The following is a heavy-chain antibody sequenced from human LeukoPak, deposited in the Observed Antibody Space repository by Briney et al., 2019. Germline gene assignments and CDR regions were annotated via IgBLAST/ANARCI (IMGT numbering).Heavy chain of an antibody. Sequence: GESLKISCKDSGYIFTNHWIGWVRQMPGKGLEWMGIIYPGDSDTRYSPSFQGQVTISADKSISTAYLQWSSLKASDTAMYYCARTGRYSYGYEFDYWGQGTLVTVSS. CDR3: ARTGRYSYGYEFDY. V-gene: IGHV5-51*01. CDR2: IYPGDSDT. CDR1: GYIFTNHW. J-gene: IGHJ4*01. D-gene: IGHD5-18*01.